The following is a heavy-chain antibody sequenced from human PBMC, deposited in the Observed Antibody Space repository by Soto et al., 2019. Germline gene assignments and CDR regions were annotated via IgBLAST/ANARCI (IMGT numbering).Heavy chain of an antibody. J-gene: IGHJ5*01. V-gene: IGHV3-48*01. Sequence: EVQLVESGGGLVQPGGSLRLSCAASGFTFRTYGMNWVRQGPGKGLEWLSYISSYDTTIYYADTVKGRFTISRDDARNSLYLQLNSLRADDTAVYYCARRNCYPISCYHHWLDSCGRGTLVTVSS. CDR1: GFTFRTYG. D-gene: IGHD2-2*01. CDR3: ARRNCYPISCYHHWLDS. CDR2: ISSYDTTI.